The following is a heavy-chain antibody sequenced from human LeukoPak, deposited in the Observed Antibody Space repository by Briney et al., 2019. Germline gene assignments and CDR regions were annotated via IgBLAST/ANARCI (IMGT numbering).Heavy chain of an antibody. J-gene: IGHJ4*02. CDR1: GGSFSGYY. D-gene: IGHD5-12*01. V-gene: IGHV4-34*01. CDR2: INHSGST. CDR3: ARGQRNGDIVDTIRAYYFDY. Sequence: SETLSLTCAVYGGSFSGYYWSWIRQPPGKGLEWIGEINHSGSTNYNPSLKSRVTISVDTSKNQFSLKLSSVTAADTAVYYCARGQRNGDIVDTIRAYYFDYWGQGTLVTVSS.